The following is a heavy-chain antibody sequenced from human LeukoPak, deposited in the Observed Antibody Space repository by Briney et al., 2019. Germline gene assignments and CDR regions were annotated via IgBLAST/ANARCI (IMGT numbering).Heavy chain of an antibody. CDR1: GYTFSNYA. V-gene: IGHV1-3*01. J-gene: IGHJ4*02. CDR3: ARGFGDY. CDR2: INAGNDNT. Sequence: GASVKVSCKASGYTFSNYAMHWVRQAPGRRLEWMGWINAGNDNTKYSQNFQGRVTITRDTSASTVYMELSDLRSEDTAVYYCARGFGDYWGQGTLVTVSS. D-gene: IGHD3-16*01.